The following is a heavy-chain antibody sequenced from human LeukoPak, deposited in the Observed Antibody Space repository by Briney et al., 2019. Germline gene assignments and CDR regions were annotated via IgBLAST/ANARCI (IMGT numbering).Heavy chain of an antibody. CDR3: ARGIHTDYDSSGYYHAYYFDY. Sequence: SETLSLTCTVSGGSISRSSYYWGWIRQTPGMGLEWIGSVSYSGNTDYNPSLKSRVTISVDTSKNQFSLKLSSVTAAGTAVYYCARGIHTDYDSSGYYHAYYFDYWGQGTLVTVSS. J-gene: IGHJ4*02. V-gene: IGHV4-39*07. D-gene: IGHD3-22*01. CDR2: VSYSGNT. CDR1: GGSISRSSYY.